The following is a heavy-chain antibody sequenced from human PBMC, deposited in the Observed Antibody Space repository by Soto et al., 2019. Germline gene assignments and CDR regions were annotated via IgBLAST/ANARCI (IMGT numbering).Heavy chain of an antibody. CDR2: IIPIFGTA. V-gene: IGHV1-69*13. CDR1: GGTFSSYA. CDR3: ARDATVVTYYYGMDV. Sequence: VKVSCKASGGTFSSYAISWVRQAPGQGLEWMGGIIPIFGTANYAQKFQGRVTITADESTSTTYMELSSLRSEDTAVYYCARDATVVTYYYGMDVWGQGTTVTVS. D-gene: IGHD4-17*01. J-gene: IGHJ6*02.